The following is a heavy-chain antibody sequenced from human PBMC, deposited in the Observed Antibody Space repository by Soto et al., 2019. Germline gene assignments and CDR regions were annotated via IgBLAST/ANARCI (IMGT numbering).Heavy chain of an antibody. Sequence: EASVKVSCKASGYTFTSYAMHWVRQAPGQRLEWMGWINAGNGNTKYSQKFQGRVTITRDTSASTAYMELSSLRSEDTAVYYCATSSKPLGNGANYYYYGMDVWGQGTTVTVSS. CDR1: GYTFTSYA. V-gene: IGHV1-3*01. D-gene: IGHD6-19*01. CDR3: ATSSKPLGNGANYYYYGMDV. CDR2: INAGNGNT. J-gene: IGHJ6*02.